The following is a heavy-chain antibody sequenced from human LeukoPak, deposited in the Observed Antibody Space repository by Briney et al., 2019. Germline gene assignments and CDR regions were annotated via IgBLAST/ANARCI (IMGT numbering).Heavy chain of an antibody. CDR1: GFSFGSYG. Sequence: PGGSLRLSCVASGFSFGSYGMSWFRQAPGKGLEWVSTIHYSDGTTYYADSVKGRLTISRDNSKNTLYLQMNSLRAEDTAVYYCAKQLIGTAFDYWGQGTLVTVSS. V-gene: IGHV3-23*01. CDR2: IHYSDGTT. D-gene: IGHD1-1*01. J-gene: IGHJ4*02. CDR3: AKQLIGTAFDY.